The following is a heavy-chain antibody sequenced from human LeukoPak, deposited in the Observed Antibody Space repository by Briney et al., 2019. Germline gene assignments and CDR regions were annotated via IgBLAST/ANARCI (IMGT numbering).Heavy chain of an antibody. CDR1: GFTFSSYA. CDR3: AKEGYSYGPFDY. V-gene: IGHV3-9*01. Sequence: PGGSLRLSCAVSGFTFSSYAMSWVRQAPGKGLEWVSGISWNSGSIGYADSVKGRFTISRDNAKNSLYLQMNSLRAEDTALYYCAKEGYSYGPFDYWGQGTLVTVSS. J-gene: IGHJ4*02. CDR2: ISWNSGSI. D-gene: IGHD5-18*01.